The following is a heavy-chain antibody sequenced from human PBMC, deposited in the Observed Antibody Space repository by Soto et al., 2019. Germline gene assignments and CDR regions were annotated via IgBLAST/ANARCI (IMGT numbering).Heavy chain of an antibody. Sequence: VPVQVSAKAAGYTVSDYRTHWERQAPWQEHEWMGWIYHLSGGTKNAHKLQGRVNWTSDTSIITVYVALSRLTFDDTAFYHCAIVSEIGNWLDPWGQGTLVTVSS. CDR2: IYHLSGGT. CDR1: GYTVSDYR. V-gene: IGHV1-2*02. CDR3: AIVSEIGNWLDP. J-gene: IGHJ5*02. D-gene: IGHD2-21*01.